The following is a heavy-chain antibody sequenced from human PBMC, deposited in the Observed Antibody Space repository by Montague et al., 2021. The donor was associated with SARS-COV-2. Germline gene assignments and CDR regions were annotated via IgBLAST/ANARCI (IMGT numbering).Heavy chain of an antibody. D-gene: IGHD3-9*01. J-gene: IGHJ4*02. CDR1: GDSISSGGYF. CDR3: ARSRDWYLGN. V-gene: IGHV4-39*07. Sequence: SETLSLTCTVSGDSISSGGYFWGWIRQPPGKGLEWIASIHIGGTSYLNPSLKSRVTISIDSSKNQFSLNVTSVTAADTAVYFRARSRDWYLGNWGQGTLATVSS. CDR2: IHIGGTS.